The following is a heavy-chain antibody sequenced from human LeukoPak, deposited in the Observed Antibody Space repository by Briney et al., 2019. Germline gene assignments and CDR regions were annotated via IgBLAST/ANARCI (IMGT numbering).Heavy chain of an antibody. CDR3: ARTYGDYVRVDY. CDR2: IYSGGST. CDR1: GFTVSSNY. Sequence: GGSLRLSCAASGFTVSSNYMSWVRQAPGKGLEWVSVIYSGGSTYYADSVKGRFTISRDNSKNTLYLQMNSLRAEDTAVYYCARTYGDYVRVDYWGQGTLVTVSS. J-gene: IGHJ4*02. D-gene: IGHD4-17*01. V-gene: IGHV3-66*01.